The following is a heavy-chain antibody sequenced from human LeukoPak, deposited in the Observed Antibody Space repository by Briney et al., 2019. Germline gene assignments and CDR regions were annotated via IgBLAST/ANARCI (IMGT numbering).Heavy chain of an antibody. J-gene: IGHJ2*01. V-gene: IGHV3-9*01. CDR3: ATSGGSRAYWYFEL. Sequence: PGGSLRLSCAASGFTFDDYAMHWVRQAPGKGLEWVSGISWNSGSIGYADSVKGRFTISRDNAKNSLYLQMNSLRAEDTALYYCATSGGSRAYWYFELWGRGTLVTVSS. D-gene: IGHD3-16*01. CDR2: ISWNSGSI. CDR1: GFTFDDYA.